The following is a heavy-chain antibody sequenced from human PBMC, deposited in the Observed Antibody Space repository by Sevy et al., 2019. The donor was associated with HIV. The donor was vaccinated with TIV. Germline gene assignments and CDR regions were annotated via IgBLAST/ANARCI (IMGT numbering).Heavy chain of an antibody. V-gene: IGHV4-4*07. CDR3: ARAHHYDFWSGYFWFDP. D-gene: IGHD3-3*01. CDR1: GGSISSYY. CDR2: IYTSGST. Sequence: SETLSLTCTVSGGSISSYYWSWIRQPAGKGLEWIGRIYTSGSTNYNPSLNSRVTMSVDTSKNQFSLKLSSVTAADTAVYYCARAHHYDFWSGYFWFDPWGQGTLVTVSS. J-gene: IGHJ5*02.